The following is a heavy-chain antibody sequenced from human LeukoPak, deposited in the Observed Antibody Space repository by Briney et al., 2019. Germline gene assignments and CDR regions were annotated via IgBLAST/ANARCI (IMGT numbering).Heavy chain of an antibody. J-gene: IGHJ6*03. Sequence: PSETLSLTCTVSGGSISSSSYYWGWIRQPPGKGLEWIGSIYYSGSTYYNPSLKSRVTISVDTSKNQFSLKLSSVTAADTAVYYCARDQRVYSGSYPNYYYYYMDVWGKGTTVTISS. V-gene: IGHV4-39*07. CDR3: ARDQRVYSGSYPNYYYYYMDV. CDR2: IYYSGST. D-gene: IGHD1-26*01. CDR1: GGSISSSSYY.